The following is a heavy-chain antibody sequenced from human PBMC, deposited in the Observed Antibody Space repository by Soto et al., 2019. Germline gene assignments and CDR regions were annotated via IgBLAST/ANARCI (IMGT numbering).Heavy chain of an antibody. V-gene: IGHV1-8*01. D-gene: IGHD3-10*01. CDR1: GYTFTSYD. CDR3: ARSPPPLLWFGELLSGGYYYYGMDV. CDR2: MSPNSGNT. Sequence: ASVKVSCKASGYTFTSYDINWVRQATGQGLEWMGWMSPNSGNTGYAQKFQGRVTMTRSTSISTAYMELSSLRSEDTAVYYCARSPPPLLWFGELLSGGYYYYGMDVWGQGTTVTVSS. J-gene: IGHJ6*02.